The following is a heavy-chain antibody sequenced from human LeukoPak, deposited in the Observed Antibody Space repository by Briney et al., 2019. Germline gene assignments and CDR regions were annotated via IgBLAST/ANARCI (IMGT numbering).Heavy chain of an antibody. CDR1: GGSISTYY. V-gene: IGHV4-4*07. D-gene: IGHD6-6*01. J-gene: IGHJ5*02. Sequence: SETLSLTCTASGGSISTYYWSWIRQPAGKGLEWIGRIYTSGSTNYNPSLKSRVTISVDTSKNQFSLKLSSVTAADTAVYYCASSSIAARPGWFDPWGQGTLVTVSS. CDR3: ASSSIAARPGWFDP. CDR2: IYTSGST.